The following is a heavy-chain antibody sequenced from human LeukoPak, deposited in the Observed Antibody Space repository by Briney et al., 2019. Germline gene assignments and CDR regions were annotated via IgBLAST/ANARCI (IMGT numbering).Heavy chain of an antibody. Sequence: GASVKVSCKASGYTFTSYYMHWVRQAPGQGVEWMGVINPSGGSTNYSQQFQGRVTVTSDTSTSTVYMELSSLRSEDTAVYYCARGTYYDFWSAYWGSSTIDYWGQGTLVTVSS. D-gene: IGHD3-3*01. V-gene: IGHV1-46*03. CDR2: INPSGGST. J-gene: IGHJ4*02. CDR1: GYTFTSYY. CDR3: ARGTYYDFWSAYWGSSTIDY.